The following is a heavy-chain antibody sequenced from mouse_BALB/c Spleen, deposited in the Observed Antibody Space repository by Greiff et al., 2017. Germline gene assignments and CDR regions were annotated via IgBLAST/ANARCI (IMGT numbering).Heavy chain of an antibody. CDR2: INPGSSTI. V-gene: IGHV4-2*02. CDR3: ARLLTGTAMDY. J-gene: IGHJ4*01. D-gene: IGHD4-1*01. Sequence: EVQLQESGGGLVQPGGSLNLSCAASGFDFSRYWMSWARQAPGKGQEWIGEINPGSSTINYTPSLKDKFIISRDNAKNTLYLQMSKVRSEDTALYYCARLLTGTAMDYWGQGTSVTVSS. CDR1: GFDFSRYW.